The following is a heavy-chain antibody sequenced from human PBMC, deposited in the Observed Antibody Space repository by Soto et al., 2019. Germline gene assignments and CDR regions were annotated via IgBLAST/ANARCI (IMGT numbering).Heavy chain of an antibody. D-gene: IGHD3-22*01. CDR3: ARGDYYDSSGYYYPDGYYGMDV. V-gene: IGHV1-69*13. CDR1: GGTFSSYA. Sequence: GASVKVSCKASGGTFSSYAISWVRQAPGQGLEWMGGIIPIFGTANYAQKFQGRVTITADESTSTAYMELSSLRSEDTAAYYCARGDYYDSSGYYYPDGYYGMDVWGQGTTVTVSS. J-gene: IGHJ6*02. CDR2: IIPIFGTA.